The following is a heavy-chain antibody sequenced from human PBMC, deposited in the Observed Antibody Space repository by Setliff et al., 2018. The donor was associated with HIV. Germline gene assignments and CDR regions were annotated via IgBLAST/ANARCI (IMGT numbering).Heavy chain of an antibody. CDR2: IIPIVGTA. J-gene: IGHJ2*01. V-gene: IGHV1-69*13. CDR3: ARDDHYYDSGSYYSDWYFDL. Sequence: SVKVSCKASGYTFTSYGISWVRQAPGQGLEWMGGIIPIVGTANYAQKFQGRVTITADEITSTAYMELSSLRSEDAAVYYCARDDHYYDSGSYYSDWYFDLWGRGTLVTVSS. CDR1: GYTFTSYG. D-gene: IGHD3-10*01.